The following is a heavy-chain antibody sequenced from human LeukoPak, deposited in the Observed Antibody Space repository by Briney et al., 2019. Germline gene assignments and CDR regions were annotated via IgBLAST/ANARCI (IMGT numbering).Heavy chain of an antibody. CDR3: ARYCGADSCCGGFDC. CDR2: ISGDGGGT. Sequence: PGGSLRLSCAASGFTFSSYAMGWVRQPPGKGLEWVSSISGDGGGTYYADSMKGRFTVSRDNSKNTLYLQMNSLRAEDTAVYYCARYCGADSCCGGFDCWGQGTLVTVSS. V-gene: IGHV3-23*01. J-gene: IGHJ4*02. CDR1: GFTFSSYA. D-gene: IGHD2-21*01.